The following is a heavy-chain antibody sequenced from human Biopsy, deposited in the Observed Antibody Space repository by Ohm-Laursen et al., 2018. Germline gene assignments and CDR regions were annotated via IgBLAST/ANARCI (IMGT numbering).Heavy chain of an antibody. CDR3: AKDLRNNNWGVEN. Sequence: SLRLACSASGFSYSSYGMHWVRQAPGKGLEWVEVISDDGRNKYYVDSVKGRFAISRDNSKNTLYLQMNNLRAEDTAVFYCAKDLRNNNWGVENWGQGTLVTVSS. CDR2: ISDDGRNK. V-gene: IGHV3-30*18. CDR1: GFSYSSYG. D-gene: IGHD7-27*01. J-gene: IGHJ4*02.